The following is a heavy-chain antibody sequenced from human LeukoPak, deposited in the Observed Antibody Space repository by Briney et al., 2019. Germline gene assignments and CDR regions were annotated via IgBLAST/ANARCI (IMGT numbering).Heavy chain of an antibody. J-gene: IGHJ4*02. CDR2: IYPGDSDT. D-gene: IGHD3-9*01. CDR3: ARPRDFLTGLYYFDY. Sequence: TGESLKISCKGSGYIFTSYWIGWVRQMPGKGLEWMGIIYPGDSDTRYSPSFQGQVTISADKSISTAYLQWSSLKASDTAMYYCARPRDFLTGLYYFDYWGQGTLVTVSS. CDR1: GYIFTSYW. V-gene: IGHV5-51*01.